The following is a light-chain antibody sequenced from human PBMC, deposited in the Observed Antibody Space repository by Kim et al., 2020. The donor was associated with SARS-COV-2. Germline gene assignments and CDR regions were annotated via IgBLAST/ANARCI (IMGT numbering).Light chain of an antibody. V-gene: IGLV2-23*02. Sequence: QSALTQPAYVSGSPGQSITISCTGTSSDVWNYNLVSWYQQHPAKAPKLLIYEVTKRPSGVSNRFSGSKSGNTASLTISGLQAEDEGDYYCCSYTGRSTFYVFWSWTKVTVL. CDR1: SSDVWNYNL. J-gene: IGLJ1*01. CDR2: EVT. CDR3: CSYTGRSTFYV.